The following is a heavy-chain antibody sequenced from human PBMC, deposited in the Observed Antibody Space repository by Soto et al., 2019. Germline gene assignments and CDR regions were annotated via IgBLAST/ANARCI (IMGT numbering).Heavy chain of an antibody. D-gene: IGHD3-10*01. Sequence: EVQLVESGGGLVQPGGSLGLSCAASGFTFSSYWMSWVRLAPGKGLEWVAHIKQSGSDRYYVDSVRGRFTISRDNAKNSPYLQMNSLRVEDAAMYYCASVKSWAVSPWGQGTLVTVS. CDR2: IKQSGSDR. CDR3: ASVKSWAVSP. CDR1: GFTFSSYW. V-gene: IGHV3-7*01. J-gene: IGHJ5*02.